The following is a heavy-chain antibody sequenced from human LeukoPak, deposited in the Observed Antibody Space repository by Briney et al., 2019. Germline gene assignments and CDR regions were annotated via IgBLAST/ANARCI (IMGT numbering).Heavy chain of an antibody. J-gene: IGHJ4*02. CDR1: GGTFSSYA. CDR3: ASGLGGPY. D-gene: IGHD3-16*01. V-gene: IGHV1-69*04. CDR2: IIPVLGIA. Sequence: SVKVSCKASGGTFSSYAISWVRQAPGQGLEWMGRIIPVLGIANYAQKFQGRVTITADKSTSTAYMELSSLRSEDTAVYYCASGLGGPYWGQGTLVTVSS.